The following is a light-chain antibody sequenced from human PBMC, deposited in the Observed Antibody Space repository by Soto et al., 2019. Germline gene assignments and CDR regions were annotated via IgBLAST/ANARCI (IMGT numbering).Light chain of an antibody. CDR2: SAS. CDR1: QSVASSY. CDR3: QQYSSFSRT. V-gene: IGKV3-20*01. J-gene: IGKJ1*01. Sequence: EVLLTQSPGTLSLSPGERVSLSCMLSQSVASSYLAWYQQKPGRAPRLLFYSASSRATGIPDRLSGSGSGTEFTLTISSLQPDDFATYYCQQYSSFSRTFGQGTKVDIK.